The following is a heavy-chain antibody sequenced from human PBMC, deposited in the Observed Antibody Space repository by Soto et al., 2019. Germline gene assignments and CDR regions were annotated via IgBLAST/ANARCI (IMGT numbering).Heavy chain of an antibody. CDR2: IYPGDSDT. CDR1: GYSFTSYW. V-gene: IGHV5-51*01. Sequence: GESLKISCKGSGYSFTSYWIGWVRQMPGKGLERMGIIYPGDSDTRYSPSFQGQVTISADKSISTAYLQWSSLKASDTAMYYCARTSAAGKYYYGMDVWGQGTXVTVSS. D-gene: IGHD6-13*01. CDR3: ARTSAAGKYYYGMDV. J-gene: IGHJ6*02.